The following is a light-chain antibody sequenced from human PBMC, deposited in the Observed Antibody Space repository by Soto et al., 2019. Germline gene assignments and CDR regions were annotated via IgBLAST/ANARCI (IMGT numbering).Light chain of an antibody. Sequence: EIVMTRSPATLSLSAWDSATLSCRASQSVSSNLAWYQQKPGQAPRLIIYGASTRATGVPARFSGSGSGTEFTLTIRSLQSEDFAVYFCKQYGSSGTFGQGTKVDIK. CDR2: GAS. CDR3: KQYGSSGT. V-gene: IGKV3-15*01. J-gene: IGKJ1*01. CDR1: QSVSSN.